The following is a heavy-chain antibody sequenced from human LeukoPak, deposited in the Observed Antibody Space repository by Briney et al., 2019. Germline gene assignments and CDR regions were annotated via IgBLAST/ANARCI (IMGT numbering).Heavy chain of an antibody. D-gene: IGHD1-26*01. V-gene: IGHV3-11*04. J-gene: IGHJ4*02. CDR3: ARDLYSGSYYDFDY. CDR1: GFTFSDYN. Sequence: GGSLRLSCAASGFTFSDYNMRWIRQAPGKGLEWVSSISRSGSTKYYADSVTGRFSISRDNAKSSLYLQMNSLRVEDTAVYYCARDLYSGSYYDFDYWGQGTLVTVSS. CDR2: ISRSGSTK.